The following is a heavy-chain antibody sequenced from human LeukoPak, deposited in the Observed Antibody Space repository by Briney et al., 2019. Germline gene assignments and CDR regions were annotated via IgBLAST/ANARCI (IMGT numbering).Heavy chain of an antibody. J-gene: IGHJ4*02. Sequence: PSETLSLTCTVSGGSISSSSYYWGWIRQPPGKGLEWIGSIYYSGSTYYNPSLKSRVTISVDTSKNQFSLKLSSVTAADTAVYYCARRGGWNFDYWGQGTLVTVSS. CDR3: ARRGGWNFDY. CDR2: IYYSGST. D-gene: IGHD6-19*01. V-gene: IGHV4-39*01. CDR1: GGSISSSSYY.